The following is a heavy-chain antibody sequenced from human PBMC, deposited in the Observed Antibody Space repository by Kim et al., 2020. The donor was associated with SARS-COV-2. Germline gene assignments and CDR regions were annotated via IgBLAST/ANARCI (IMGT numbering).Heavy chain of an antibody. D-gene: IGHD2-15*01. V-gene: IGHV4-31*03. CDR2: IYYSGST. CDR1: GGSISSGGYY. CDR3: ASHCSGGSCYSWYFDY. Sequence: SETLSLTCTVSGGSISSGGYYWSWIRQHPGKGLEWIGYIYYSGSTYYNPSLKSRVTISVDTSKNQFSLKLSSVTAADTAVYYCASHCSGGSCYSWYFDYWGQGPRVTVSS. J-gene: IGHJ4*02.